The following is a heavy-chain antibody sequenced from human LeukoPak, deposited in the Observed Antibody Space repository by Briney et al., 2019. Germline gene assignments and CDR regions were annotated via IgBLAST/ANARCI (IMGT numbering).Heavy chain of an antibody. Sequence: GASVKVSCKASGGTFSSYAISWVRQAPGQGLEWMGIINPSGGSTSYAQKFQGRVTMTRDTSTSTVYMELSSLRSEDTAVYYCAILRYSRDYWGQGTLVTVSS. CDR2: INPSGGST. J-gene: IGHJ4*02. CDR3: AILRYSRDY. D-gene: IGHD3-9*01. CDR1: GGTFSSYA. V-gene: IGHV1-46*03.